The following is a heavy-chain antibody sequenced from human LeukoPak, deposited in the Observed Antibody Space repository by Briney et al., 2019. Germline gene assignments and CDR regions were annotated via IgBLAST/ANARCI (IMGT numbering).Heavy chain of an antibody. D-gene: IGHD6-6*01. CDR3: ARGGEGYSSSSRYYYYYMDA. J-gene: IGHJ6*03. V-gene: IGHV4-4*07. Sequence: SETLSLTCTVSGGSISSYYWSWIRQPAGKGLEWIGRIYTSGSTNYNPSLKSRVTMSVDTSKNQFSLKLSSVTAADTAVYYCARGGEGYSSSSRYYYYYMDAWGKGTTVTVSS. CDR1: GGSISSYY. CDR2: IYTSGST.